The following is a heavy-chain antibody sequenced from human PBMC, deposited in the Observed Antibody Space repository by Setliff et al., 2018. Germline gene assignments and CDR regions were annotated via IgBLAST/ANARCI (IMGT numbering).Heavy chain of an antibody. J-gene: IGHJ3*02. Sequence: ASVKVSCKASGYIFSTYGITWVRQAPGQGLEWMGWISXXXXXXXXXQXFQGRVXXTTDTSTATAYMELRGLRSDDTAVYYCARDPRGYSGFDRFRGAFNIWGQGTMVTVSS. CDR2: ISXXXXXX. V-gene: IGHV1-18*01. CDR1: GYIFSTYG. CDR3: ARDPRGYSGFDRFRGAFNI. D-gene: IGHD5-12*01.